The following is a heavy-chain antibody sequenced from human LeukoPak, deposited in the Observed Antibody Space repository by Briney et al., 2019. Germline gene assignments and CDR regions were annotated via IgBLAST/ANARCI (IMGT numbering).Heavy chain of an antibody. D-gene: IGHD4-11*01. CDR3: ARDSNYLDAFDI. Sequence: SETLSLTCTVPGGSISSYYWSWIRQPPGKGLEWIGYIYYSGSTNYNPSLKSRVTISVDTSKNQFSLKLSSVTAADTAVYYCARDSNYLDAFDIWGQGTMVTVSS. J-gene: IGHJ3*02. CDR2: IYYSGST. CDR1: GGSISSYY. V-gene: IGHV4-59*01.